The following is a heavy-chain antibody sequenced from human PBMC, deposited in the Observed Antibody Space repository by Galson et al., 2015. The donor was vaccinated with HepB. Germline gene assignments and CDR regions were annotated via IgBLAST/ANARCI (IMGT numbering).Heavy chain of an antibody. V-gene: IGHV4-59*01. J-gene: IGHJ4*02. CDR2: IYYSGST. CDR3: ARGPHFDY. Sequence: ETLSLTCIVSGGSISSYYWSWIRQPPGKRLEWIGYIYYSGSTNYNPSLKSRVTISVDTSKNQFSLKLSSVTAADTALYYCARGPHFDYWGQGTLVTVSS. CDR1: GGSISSYY.